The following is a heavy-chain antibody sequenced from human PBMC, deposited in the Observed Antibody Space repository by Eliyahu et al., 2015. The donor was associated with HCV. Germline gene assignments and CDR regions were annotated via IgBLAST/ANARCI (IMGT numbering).Heavy chain of an antibody. V-gene: IGHV4-59*01. CDR1: GGSISXYY. CDR3: ARGVDEDGALN. Sequence: QVQLQESGPGLVKPSETLSLTCTVXGGSISXYYWSWIRQPPGKGLEWIGYIYYSGSTNYNPSLKSRVTISVDTSKNQFSLKLSSVTAADTAVYYCARGVDEDGALNWGQGTLVTVSS. CDR2: IYYSGST. D-gene: IGHD2-15*01. J-gene: IGHJ4*02.